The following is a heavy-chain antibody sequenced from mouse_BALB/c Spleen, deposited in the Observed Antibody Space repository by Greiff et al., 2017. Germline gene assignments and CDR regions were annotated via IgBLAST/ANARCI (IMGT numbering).Heavy chain of an antibody. J-gene: IGHJ2*01. CDR2: IYPGSGST. CDR3: ARRGYGSFDY. D-gene: IGHD1-1*01. V-gene: IGHV1S22*01. Sequence: LQQPGSELVRPGASVKLSCKASGYTFTSYWMHWVKQRHGQGLEWIGNIYPGSGSTNYDEKFKSKGTLTVDTSSSTAYMHLSSLTSEDSAVYYCARRGYGSFDYWGQGTTLTVSS. CDR1: GYTFTSYW.